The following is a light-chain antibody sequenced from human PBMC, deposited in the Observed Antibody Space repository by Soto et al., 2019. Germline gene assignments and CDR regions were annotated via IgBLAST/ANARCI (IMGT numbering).Light chain of an antibody. J-gene: IGKJ3*01. CDR3: QQRATWPPFT. V-gene: IGKV3-11*01. CDR1: QNVRTY. CDR2: DAS. Sequence: EIVLTQSPATLSLSPGDRATLSCRASQNVRTYLGWYQQKPGQAPRLLIYDASNRPTGIPARFSGSGSGTDFTLTISSLEPEDFAVYYCQQRATWPPFTFGRGNKVDLK.